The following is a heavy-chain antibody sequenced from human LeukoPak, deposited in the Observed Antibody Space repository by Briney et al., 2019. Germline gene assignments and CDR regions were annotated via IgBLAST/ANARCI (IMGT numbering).Heavy chain of an antibody. V-gene: IGHV1-46*01. CDR3: ASYYYGSGREYYFDY. D-gene: IGHD3-10*01. CDR2: INPSGGST. Sequence: ASVKVSCKASGYTFTSYYMHWVRQAPGQGLEWMGIINPSGGSTSYAQKFQGRVTMTRDTSTSTVYMELSSLRSEDTAVYYCASYYYGSGREYYFDYWGQGTLVTVSS. J-gene: IGHJ4*02. CDR1: GYTFTSYY.